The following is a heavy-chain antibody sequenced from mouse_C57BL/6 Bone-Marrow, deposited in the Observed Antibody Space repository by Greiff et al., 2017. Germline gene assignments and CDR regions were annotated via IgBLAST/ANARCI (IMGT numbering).Heavy chain of an antibody. CDR1: GYTFTSYW. Sequence: QVQLQQPGAELVKPGASVKLSCKASGYTFTSYWMQWVKQRPGQGLEWIGEIDPSDSYTNYNQKFKGKATLTVDTSSSTAYMQLSSLTSEDSAVYYCASPGYDLDYWGQGTTLTVSS. CDR3: ASPGYDLDY. D-gene: IGHD2-2*01. CDR2: IDPSDSYT. J-gene: IGHJ2*01. V-gene: IGHV1-50*01.